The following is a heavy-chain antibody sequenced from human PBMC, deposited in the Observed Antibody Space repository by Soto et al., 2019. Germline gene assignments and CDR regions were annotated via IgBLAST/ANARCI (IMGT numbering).Heavy chain of an antibody. V-gene: IGHV3-23*01. J-gene: IGHJ4*02. D-gene: IGHD2-2*01. CDR3: PIDRYCSGTTCYHLES. CDR1: GFTFSSYA. Sequence: GGSLRLSCAASGFTFSSYAMIWVRQAPGKGLEWVSTITGSGGGTYYADSVKGRFTISRDNSKNTLYLQMNSLRAEDTAVYYCPIDRYCSGTTCYHLESWGRGSLVTVSS. CDR2: ITGSGGGT.